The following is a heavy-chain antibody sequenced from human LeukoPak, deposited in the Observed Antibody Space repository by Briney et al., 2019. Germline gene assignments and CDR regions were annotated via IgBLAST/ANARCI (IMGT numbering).Heavy chain of an antibody. V-gene: IGHV1-69*04. J-gene: IGHJ6*02. CDR3: ARAHDYGDYFYYYYGMDV. CDR1: GGTFSSYA. Sequence: ASVKVSRKASGGTFSSYAISWVRQAPGQGLEWMGRIIPILGIANYAQKFQGRVTITADKSTSTAYMELSSLRSEDTAVYYCARAHDYGDYFYYYYGMDVWGQGTTVTVSS. CDR2: IIPILGIA. D-gene: IGHD4-17*01.